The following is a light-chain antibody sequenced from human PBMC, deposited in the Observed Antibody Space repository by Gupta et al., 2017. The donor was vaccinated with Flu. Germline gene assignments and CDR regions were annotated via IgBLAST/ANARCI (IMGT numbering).Light chain of an antibody. V-gene: IGLV3-25*03. Sequence: GQTARITCSGDTLPNQYAYWYQQKPGQAPVLVIYKDTERPSGIPERFSGSSSGTTVTLTISGVQAEDEADYYCQSADNFDTQVIFGGGTKLTLL. CDR2: KDT. CDR1: TLPNQY. CDR3: QSADNFDTQVI. J-gene: IGLJ2*01.